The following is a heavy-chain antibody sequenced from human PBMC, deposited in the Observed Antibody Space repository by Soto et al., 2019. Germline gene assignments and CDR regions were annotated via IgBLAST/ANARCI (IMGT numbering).Heavy chain of an antibody. CDR3: ARLGGYSYGRDYYYYYGMDV. CDR1: GYSFTSYW. D-gene: IGHD5-18*01. Sequence: GESLKISCKGSGYSFTSYWIGWVRQMPGKGLEWMGIIYPGDSDTRYSPSFQGQVTISADKSISTAYLQWSSLKASDTAMYYCARLGGYSYGRDYYYYYGMDVWGQGTTVTVS. CDR2: IYPGDSDT. V-gene: IGHV5-51*01. J-gene: IGHJ6*02.